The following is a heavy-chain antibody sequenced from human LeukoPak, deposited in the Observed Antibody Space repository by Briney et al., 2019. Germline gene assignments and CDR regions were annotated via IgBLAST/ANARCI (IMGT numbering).Heavy chain of an antibody. D-gene: IGHD3-22*01. CDR2: IYYSGST. CDR1: GGAISSYC. CDR3: ARDSGGYNAFDI. J-gene: IGHJ3*02. V-gene: IGHV4-59*01. Sequence: SETLSLTCTVSGGAISSYCWSWIRQPPGKGLEWIGYIYYSGSTNYNPSFKSRVAISVDTSKNQFSLKLSSVTAADTAVYYCARDSGGYNAFDIWGRGTMVTVSS.